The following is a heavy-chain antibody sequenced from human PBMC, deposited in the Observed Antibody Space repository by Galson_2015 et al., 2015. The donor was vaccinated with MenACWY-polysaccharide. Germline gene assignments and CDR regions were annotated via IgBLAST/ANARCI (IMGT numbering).Heavy chain of an antibody. CDR1: GVTFSNYG. CDR3: AREGDTYRSGRYGS. J-gene: IGHJ4*02. Sequence: SLRLSCAASGVTFSNYGMHWVRQAPGKGLEWVAVISYDGGTKYYADSVKGRFTISRDKSRNTLYLQMESLRPEDTAVYFCAREGDTYRSGRYGSWGQGTLVTVSS. D-gene: IGHD6-13*01. CDR2: ISYDGGTK. V-gene: IGHV3-30*03.